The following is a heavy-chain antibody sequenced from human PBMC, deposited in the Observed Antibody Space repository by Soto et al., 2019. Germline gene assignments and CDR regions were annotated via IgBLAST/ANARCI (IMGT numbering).Heavy chain of an antibody. CDR2: IYSGGNT. CDR3: AKDTYDSSGYYYVGAFDI. V-gene: IGHV3-53*01. D-gene: IGHD3-22*01. J-gene: IGHJ3*02. Sequence: QTGGSLRLSCVASGFTVSSSYMNWVRQAPGKGLEWVSVIYSGGNTYYADSVKGRFTISRDNSKNTLYLQMNSLRAEDTAVYYCAKDTYDSSGYYYVGAFDIWGQGTMVTVSS. CDR1: GFTVSSSY.